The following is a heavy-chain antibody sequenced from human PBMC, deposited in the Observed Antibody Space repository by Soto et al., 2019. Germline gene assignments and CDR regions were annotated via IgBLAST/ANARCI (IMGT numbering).Heavy chain of an antibody. CDR1: GFTFSSYA. J-gene: IGHJ5*02. D-gene: IGHD3-3*01. V-gene: IGHV3-30-3*01. CDR3: ARDYPYYDFWSGYYNWFDP. CDR2: ISYDGSNK. Sequence: PGGSLRLSCAASGFTFSSYAMHWVRQAPGKGLEWVAVISYDGSNKYYADSVKGRFTISRDNSKNTLYLQMNSLRAEDTAVYYCARDYPYYDFWSGYYNWFDPWGQGTLVTVSS.